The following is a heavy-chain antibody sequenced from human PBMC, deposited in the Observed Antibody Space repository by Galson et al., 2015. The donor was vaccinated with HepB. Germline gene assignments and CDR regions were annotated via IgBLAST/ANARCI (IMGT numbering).Heavy chain of an antibody. CDR1: GFSFRNYD. J-gene: IGHJ6*03. Sequence: SLRLSCAASGFSFRNYDMHWVRQAPGKGLEWVTFISYDGGHTNYTDSVKGRFTVSRDNSKNTLYLQMNSLRTEDTALYFCARDAADWNDGRYNHRPHYMDVWGKGTTVTVS. CDR3: ARDAADWNDGRYNHRPHYMDV. V-gene: IGHV3-33*05. CDR2: ISYDGGHT. D-gene: IGHD1-1*01.